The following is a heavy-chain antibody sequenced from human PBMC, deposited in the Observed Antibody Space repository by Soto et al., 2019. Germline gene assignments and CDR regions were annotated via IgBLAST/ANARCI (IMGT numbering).Heavy chain of an antibody. V-gene: IGHV3-23*01. CDR3: AKDIDTHSSSWYKY. D-gene: IGHD6-13*01. CDR2: ISGSGGST. Sequence: VWSLRHSCSASVFTFSSYAMSLVLQSPWKWLGWVSAISGSGGSTYYAESVKGRFTISRDNSKNTLYLQMNSLRAEDTAVYYCAKDIDTHSSSWYKYWGQGTLVTVSS. CDR1: VFTFSSYA. J-gene: IGHJ4*02.